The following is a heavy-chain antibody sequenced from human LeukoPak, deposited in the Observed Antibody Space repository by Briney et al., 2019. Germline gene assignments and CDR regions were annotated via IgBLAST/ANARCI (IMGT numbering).Heavy chain of an antibody. Sequence: HTGGSLRLSCGASGFTFNSYSMNWVRQAPGKGLEWVSYISSSTNRIYYADSVKGRFTISRDSARRSLFLQMNSLRDEDTAVYYCARDIHWAFDYWGQGTVVTVSS. D-gene: IGHD7-27*01. CDR1: GFTFNSYS. V-gene: IGHV3-48*02. CDR3: ARDIHWAFDY. J-gene: IGHJ4*02. CDR2: ISSSTNRI.